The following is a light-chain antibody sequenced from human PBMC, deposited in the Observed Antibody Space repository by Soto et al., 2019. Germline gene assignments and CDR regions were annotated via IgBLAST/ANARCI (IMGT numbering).Light chain of an antibody. CDR2: KAS. CDR3: QHYNSYSGG. J-gene: IGKJ1*01. V-gene: IGKV1-5*03. CDR1: QTISSW. Sequence: DIQMTQSPSTLSGSVGDRVTITCRASQTISSWLAWYQQKPGKAPKLLIYKASTLKSGVPSRFSGSGSGTEFTPNINSLEADEFSTYFCQHYNSYSGGFRQGTKVELK.